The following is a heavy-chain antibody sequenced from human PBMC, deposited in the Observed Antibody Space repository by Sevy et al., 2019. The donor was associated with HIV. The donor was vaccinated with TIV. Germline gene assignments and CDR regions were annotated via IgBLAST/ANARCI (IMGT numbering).Heavy chain of an antibody. CDR2: MNPNSGNT. Sequence: ASVKVSCKASGYTFTSYDINWVRQATGQGLEWMGWMNPNSGNTGYAQKFQGRVTMTRNTSISTAYMELSSLRSEDTAVYYCARGPSSYCTNGVCASWGQGTLVTVSS. V-gene: IGHV1-8*01. J-gene: IGHJ4*02. D-gene: IGHD2-8*01. CDR1: GYTFTSYD. CDR3: ARGPSSYCTNGVCAS.